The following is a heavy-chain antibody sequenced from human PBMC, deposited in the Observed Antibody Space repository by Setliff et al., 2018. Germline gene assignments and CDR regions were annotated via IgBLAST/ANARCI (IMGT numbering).Heavy chain of an antibody. Sequence: PGGSLRLSCAASGFTFTNCAMVWVRQAPGKGLEWVAGISETGGNTYYIDAVRGRFTISRDNSRNTLYLQMNSLRAEDTAVYYCARDPDTSSKVDVWGQGTLVTVSS. CDR2: ISETGGNT. CDR1: GFTFTNCA. V-gene: IGHV3-23*01. J-gene: IGHJ1*01. CDR3: ARDPDTSSKVDV. D-gene: IGHD5-18*01.